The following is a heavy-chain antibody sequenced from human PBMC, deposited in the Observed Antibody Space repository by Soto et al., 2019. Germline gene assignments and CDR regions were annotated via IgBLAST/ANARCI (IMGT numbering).Heavy chain of an antibody. J-gene: IGHJ5*02. D-gene: IGHD6-13*01. CDR3: ARRITAARFDP. Sequence: GESLKISCKGSGYSFTSYWISWVRQMPGKGLEWMGKIDPTDSYTNYSPSFQGHVTISADKSISTAYRQWSSLKASDTAIYYCARRITAARFDPWGQGTLVTVSS. V-gene: IGHV5-10-1*01. CDR1: GYSFTSYW. CDR2: IDPTDSYT.